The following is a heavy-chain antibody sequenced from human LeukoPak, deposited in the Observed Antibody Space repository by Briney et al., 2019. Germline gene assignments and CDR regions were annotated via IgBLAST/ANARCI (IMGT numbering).Heavy chain of an antibody. V-gene: IGHV1-2*02. J-gene: IGHJ4*02. Sequence: ASVKVSCKASGGTFSSYAISWVRQAPGQGLEWMGWIHPNTGGTKYAQKFQGRVTMTRDTSSSTAYMELSSLRSEDTAVYYCAASLAAAGNTDYFDYWGQGTLVTVSS. CDR1: GGTFSSYA. CDR2: IHPNTGGT. CDR3: AASLAAAGNTDYFDY. D-gene: IGHD6-13*01.